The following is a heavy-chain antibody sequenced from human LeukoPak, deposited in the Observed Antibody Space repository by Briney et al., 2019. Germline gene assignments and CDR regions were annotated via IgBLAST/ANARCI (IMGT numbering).Heavy chain of an antibody. CDR3: ARIEYSSSDY. CDR2: INQDGSEK. Sequence: GGSLRLSCAASGFTFSSYSMNWVRQAPGKGLEWVANINQDGSEKDYVDSVKGRFTISRDNAKNSLYLQMNSLRAEDTAVYYCARIEYSSSDYWGQGTLVTVSS. D-gene: IGHD6-6*01. J-gene: IGHJ4*02. V-gene: IGHV3-7*01. CDR1: GFTFSSYS.